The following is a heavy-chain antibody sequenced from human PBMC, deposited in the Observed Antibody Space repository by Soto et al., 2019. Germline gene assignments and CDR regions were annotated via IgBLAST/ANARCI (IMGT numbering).Heavy chain of an antibody. Sequence: QVQLVQSGAEVKKPGSSVKVSCKASGGTFSSYAISWVRQAPGQGLEWMGGIIPIIGTTNYAQKFQGRVTITADESTRTAYMELSSLRSEDTAVYYCARGRGPNGDHGHWFDPWGQGTLVTVSS. CDR3: ARGRGPNGDHGHWFDP. D-gene: IGHD4-17*01. CDR1: GGTFSSYA. CDR2: IIPIIGTT. J-gene: IGHJ5*02. V-gene: IGHV1-69*12.